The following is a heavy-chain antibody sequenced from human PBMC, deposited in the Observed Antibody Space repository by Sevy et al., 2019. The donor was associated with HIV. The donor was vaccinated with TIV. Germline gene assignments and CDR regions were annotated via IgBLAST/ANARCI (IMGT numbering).Heavy chain of an antibody. Sequence: GGSLRLSCAASGFTFSPYWMTWVRQAPGKGLEWVANIRPDGSDKYYVDSVKGRFTISRDNAKNSLYLPMNSLGADDTAMYYCARGVGLDCWGQGALVTVSS. V-gene: IGHV3-7*01. CDR3: ARGVGLDC. J-gene: IGHJ4*02. CDR2: IRPDGSDK. D-gene: IGHD1-26*01. CDR1: GFTFSPYW.